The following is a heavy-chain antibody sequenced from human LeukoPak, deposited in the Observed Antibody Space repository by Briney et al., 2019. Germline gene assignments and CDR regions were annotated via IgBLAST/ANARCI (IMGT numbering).Heavy chain of an antibody. CDR2: ISSNGGGT. CDR1: GFTFSSFA. CDR3: ARQVAAAAYFDY. Sequence: GGSLKLSCAASGFTFSSFAVHWVRQAPGKGLEYVSAISSNGGGTYYANSVKGRFTISRDNSKNTLYLQMGSLRAEDMAVYYCARQVAAAAYFDYWGQGTLVTVSS. V-gene: IGHV3-64*01. J-gene: IGHJ4*02. D-gene: IGHD6-13*01.